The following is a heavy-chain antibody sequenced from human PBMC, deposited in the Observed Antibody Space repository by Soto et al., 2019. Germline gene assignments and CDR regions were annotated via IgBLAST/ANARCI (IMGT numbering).Heavy chain of an antibody. V-gene: IGHV4-39*01. J-gene: IGHJ4*02. CDR2: IYYSGST. Sequence: PSETLSLTCTVSGGSISSSSYYWGWIRQPPGKGLEWIGSIYYSGSTYYNPSLKSRVTISVDTSKNQFSLKLSSVTAADTAVYYCARRGSSSWYGYWGQGTLVTAPQ. CDR1: GGSISSSSYY. CDR3: ARRGSSSWYGY. D-gene: IGHD6-13*01.